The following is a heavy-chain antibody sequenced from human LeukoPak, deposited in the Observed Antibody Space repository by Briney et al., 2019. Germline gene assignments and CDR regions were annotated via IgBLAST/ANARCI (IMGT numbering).Heavy chain of an antibody. J-gene: IGHJ4*02. D-gene: IGHD3-3*01. V-gene: IGHV4-34*01. CDR1: GGSFSGYY. CDR2: ITHSGST. CDR3: AREGYDYDFWSGYYSRFDY. Sequence: SETLSLTCAVYGGSFSGYYWSWIRQPPGKGLEWIGEITHSGSTNYNPSLKSRVTISVDTSKSQFSLKLSSVTAADTAVYYCAREGYDYDFWSGYYSRFDYWGQGTLVTASS.